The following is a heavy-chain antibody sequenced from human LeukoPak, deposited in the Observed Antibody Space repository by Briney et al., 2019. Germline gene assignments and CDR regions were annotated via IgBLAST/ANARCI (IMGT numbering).Heavy chain of an antibody. CDR3: AKSGSYFEYYYFYMDV. Sequence: PGGSLRLSCAASGFTFSSYGMSWVRQAPGKGLEWVSVISVSGSSTYYADSVKGRFTTSRDNSKNTLYLQMNSLRAEDTAVYYCAKSGSYFEYYYFYMDVWGKGTTVTISS. J-gene: IGHJ6*03. V-gene: IGHV3-23*01. CDR1: GFTFSSYG. CDR2: ISVSGSST. D-gene: IGHD1-26*01.